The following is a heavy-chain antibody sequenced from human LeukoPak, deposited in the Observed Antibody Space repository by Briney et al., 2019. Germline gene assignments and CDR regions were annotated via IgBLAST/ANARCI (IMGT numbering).Heavy chain of an antibody. D-gene: IGHD3-10*01. J-gene: IGHJ4*02. CDR3: AKREDYYGSGSYYNAASDY. Sequence: PGGSLRLSCAASGFTFSSYAMSWVRQAPGKGLEWVSAISGSGGSTYYADSVKGRFTISRDNSKNTLYLQMNSLRAEDTAVYYCAKREDYYGSGSYYNAASDYWGQGTLATVSS. V-gene: IGHV3-23*01. CDR1: GFTFSSYA. CDR2: ISGSGGST.